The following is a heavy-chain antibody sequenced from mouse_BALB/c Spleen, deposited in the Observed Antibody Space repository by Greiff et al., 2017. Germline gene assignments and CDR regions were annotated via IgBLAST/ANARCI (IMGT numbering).Heavy chain of an antibody. CDR3: ARGPKGYFDY. V-gene: IGHV5-4*02. CDR1: GFTFSDYY. J-gene: IGHJ2*01. Sequence: EVKLVESGGGLVKPGGSLKLSCAASGFTFSDYYMYWVRQTPEKRLEWVATISDGGSYTYYPDSVKGRFTISRDNAKNNLYLQMSSLKSEDTAMYYCARGPKGYFDYWGQGTTLTVSS. CDR2: ISDGGSYT.